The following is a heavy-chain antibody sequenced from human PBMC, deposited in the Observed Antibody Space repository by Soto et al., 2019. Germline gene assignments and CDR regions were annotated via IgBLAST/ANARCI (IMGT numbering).Heavy chain of an antibody. CDR1: GYTFTSFG. J-gene: IGHJ2*01. D-gene: IGHD3-22*01. V-gene: IGHV1-18*01. Sequence: QVQLVQSGAEVKKPGASVKVSCKASGYTFTSFGISWFRKAPGQGLEWMGWTTAYNRNTNHAQKVQRRITMTADTSTSTVDMELRSLRSDDTAVYYCARGGQAYYDRRGYLTFWAFDLWGRGTLVNVSA. CDR3: ARGGQAYYDRRGYLTFWAFDL. CDR2: TTAYNRNT.